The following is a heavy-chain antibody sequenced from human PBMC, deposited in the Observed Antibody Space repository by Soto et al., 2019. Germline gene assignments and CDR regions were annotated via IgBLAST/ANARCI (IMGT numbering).Heavy chain of an antibody. J-gene: IGHJ5*02. D-gene: IGHD3-10*01. Sequence: SLRLSCAASGFTFSSYAMHWVRQAPGKGLEWVAVISYDGSNKYYADSVKGRFTISRDNSKNTLYLQLNSLRAEDTAVYYCARSLRAIISTFVAWGQVT. CDR1: GFTFSSYA. CDR2: ISYDGSNK. CDR3: ARSLRAIISTFVA. V-gene: IGHV3-30-3*01.